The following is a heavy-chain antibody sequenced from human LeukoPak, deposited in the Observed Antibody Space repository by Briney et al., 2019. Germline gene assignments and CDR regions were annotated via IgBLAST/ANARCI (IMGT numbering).Heavy chain of an antibody. Sequence: GGTLRLSCAVSGFTFSNVWISWVRHAPGGGLWWGVLVKSKTDGRTTGYAAPVKGSFNISRDDSKNTLYMQMNSLKTEDTAVYYCTTGYGSGNACDYWGQGTLVTVSS. CDR1: GFTFSNVW. J-gene: IGHJ4*02. D-gene: IGHD3-10*01. CDR3: TTGYGSGNACDY. V-gene: IGHV3-15*01. CDR2: VKSKTDGRTT.